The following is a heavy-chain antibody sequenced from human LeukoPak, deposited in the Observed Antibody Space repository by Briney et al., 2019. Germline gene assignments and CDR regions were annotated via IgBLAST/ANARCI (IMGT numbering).Heavy chain of an antibody. V-gene: IGHV3-7*01. J-gene: IGHJ3*02. CDR1: GFTFSSYW. D-gene: IGHD5-18*01. CDR2: IKQDGSEK. CDR3: ASGIQLWLGPAFGI. Sequence: GGSLRLSCAASGFTFSSYWMSWVRQAPGKGLEWVANIKQDGSEKYYVDSVKGRFTISRDNAKNSLYLQMNSLRAEDTAVYYCASGIQLWLGPAFGIWGQGTMVTVSS.